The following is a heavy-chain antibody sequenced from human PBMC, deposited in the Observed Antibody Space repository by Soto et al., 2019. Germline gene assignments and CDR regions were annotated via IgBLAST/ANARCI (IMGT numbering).Heavy chain of an antibody. V-gene: IGHV3-33*01. CDR2: ILYDGSKT. CDR3: VRDGGDFDY. CDR1: GFMFSSYG. Sequence: GGSLRLSCAASGFMFSSYGIHWVRQAPGKGLEWLTIILYDGSKTYYADSVKGRFTISRDNSKNTVYLQMNSLRVEDTAVYYCVRDGGDFDYWGQGTLVTVSS. J-gene: IGHJ4*02. D-gene: IGHD3-16*01.